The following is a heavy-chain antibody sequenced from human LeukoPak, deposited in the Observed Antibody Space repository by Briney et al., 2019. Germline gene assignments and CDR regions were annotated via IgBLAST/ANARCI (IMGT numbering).Heavy chain of an antibody. D-gene: IGHD3-3*01. CDR2: IIPIFGTA. V-gene: IGHV1-69*13. J-gene: IGHJ1*01. CDR3: ARVGHYDFWSGNYPGPSAEYFQH. CDR1: GGTFSSYA. Sequence: ASVKVSCKASGGTFSSYAISWVRQAPGQGLEWMGGIIPIFGTANYAQKFQGRVTITADESTSTAYMELSSLRSEDTAMYYCARVGHYDFWSGNYPGPSAEYFQHWGQGTLVTVSS.